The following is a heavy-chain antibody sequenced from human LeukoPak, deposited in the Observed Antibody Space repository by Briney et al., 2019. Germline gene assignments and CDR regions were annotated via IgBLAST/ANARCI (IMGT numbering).Heavy chain of an antibody. CDR1: GFTFDDYA. CDR2: ISWNSGSI. CDR3: AKDINSSSRKGAFDI. V-gene: IGHV3-9*01. Sequence: GGSLRLSCAASGFTFDDYAMHWVRQAPGKGLEWVSGISWNSGSIGYADSVKGRFTISRDNAKNSLYLQMNSLRAEDTALYYCAKDINSSSRKGAFDIWGQGTVVTVSS. J-gene: IGHJ3*02. D-gene: IGHD6-13*01.